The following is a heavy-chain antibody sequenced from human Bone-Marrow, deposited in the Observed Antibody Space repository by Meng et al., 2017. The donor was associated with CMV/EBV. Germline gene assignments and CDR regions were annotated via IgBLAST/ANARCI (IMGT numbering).Heavy chain of an antibody. V-gene: IGHV3-11*04. D-gene: IGHD1-14*01. CDR3: ARGPRGQPTTGDY. Sequence: GESLKISCAASGFTFSDYYMSWIRQAPGKGLEWVSYISSSGSTIYYADSVKGRFTISRDNAKNSLYLQMNSLRAEDTAVYYCARGPRGQPTTGDYWGQGTLVTVSS. CDR2: ISSSGSTI. J-gene: IGHJ4*02. CDR1: GFTFSDYY.